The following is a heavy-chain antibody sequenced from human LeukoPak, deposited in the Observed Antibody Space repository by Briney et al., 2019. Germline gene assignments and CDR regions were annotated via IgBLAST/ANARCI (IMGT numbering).Heavy chain of an antibody. D-gene: IGHD6-13*01. CDR1: GYTFTSYA. V-gene: IGHV7-4-1*02. Sequence: ASVKVSCKASGYTFTSYAMNWVRQAPGQGLEWMGWINTNTGNPTYAQGFTGRFVFSLDTSVSTAYLQISSLKAEDTAVYYCARGRIAAAARSGWFDPWGQGTLVTVSS. J-gene: IGHJ5*02. CDR2: INTNTGNP. CDR3: ARGRIAAAARSGWFDP.